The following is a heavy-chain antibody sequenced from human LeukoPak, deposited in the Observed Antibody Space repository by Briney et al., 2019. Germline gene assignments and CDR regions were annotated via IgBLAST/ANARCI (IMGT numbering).Heavy chain of an antibody. D-gene: IGHD3-22*01. J-gene: IGHJ4*02. CDR3: ARVGAYDSSGYYYGWDFDY. Sequence: GASVKVSCKASGYTFTSYYMHWVRQAPGQGLEWMGIINPSGGSTSYAQKFQGRVTMTRDTSISTAYMELSRLRSDDTAVYYCARVGAYDSSGYYYGWDFDYWGQGTLVTVSS. CDR2: INPSGGST. V-gene: IGHV1-46*01. CDR1: GYTFTSYY.